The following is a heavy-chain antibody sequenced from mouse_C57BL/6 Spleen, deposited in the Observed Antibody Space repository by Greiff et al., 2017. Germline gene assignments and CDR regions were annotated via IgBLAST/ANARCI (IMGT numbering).Heavy chain of an antibody. Sequence: QVQLQQPGAELVRPGSSVKLSCKASGYTFTSYWMDWVKQRPGQGLEWIGNIYPSDSETHYNQKFKDKATLTVDKSSSTASMQLSSLTSEDSAVYYCAREDSNYLRFAYWGQGTLVTVSA. V-gene: IGHV1-61*01. J-gene: IGHJ3*01. CDR3: AREDSNYLRFAY. CDR1: GYTFTSYW. D-gene: IGHD2-5*01. CDR2: IYPSDSET.